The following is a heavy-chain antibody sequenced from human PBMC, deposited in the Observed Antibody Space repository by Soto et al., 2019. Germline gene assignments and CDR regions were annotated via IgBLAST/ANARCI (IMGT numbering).Heavy chain of an antibody. Sequence: EVXXVXSGGGXVKPXXSLRXSCEAXGFTFSRVSMXXXRQVPGKGLEWVASISSGSSDTWYADSVKGRFIISRDNAQXSLFLQMNTXXPEXXAXXXXARVAYWGPGTQVTVSS. D-gene: IGHD3-3*01. CDR2: ISSGSSDT. CDR1: GFTFSRVS. J-gene: IGHJ4*02. CDR3: ARVAY. V-gene: IGHV3-21*01.